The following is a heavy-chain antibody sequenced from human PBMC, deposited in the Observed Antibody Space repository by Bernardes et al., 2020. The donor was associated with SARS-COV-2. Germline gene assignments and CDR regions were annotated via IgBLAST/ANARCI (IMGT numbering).Heavy chain of an antibody. V-gene: IGHV4-39*01. CDR3: AKKGSTGIGRGSFYYLDS. CDR2: IYSGGIT. D-gene: IGHD1-26*01. Sequence: SETLSLTCTVSGYSVSSSSYFWGWIRQPPGKGLEWIGSIYSGGITYYNLSLNSRATISVDTSKNQFSLHMNGLRADDTATYYCAKKGSTGIGRGSFYYLDSWGQGTLVTVAS. CDR1: GYSVSSSSYF. J-gene: IGHJ4*02.